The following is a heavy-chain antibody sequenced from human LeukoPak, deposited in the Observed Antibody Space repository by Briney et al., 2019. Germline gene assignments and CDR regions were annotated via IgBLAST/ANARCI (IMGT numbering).Heavy chain of an antibody. J-gene: IGHJ4*02. CDR1: GYSISSGYY. CDR3: ARHRGNLVADY. V-gene: IGHV4-38-2*01. CDR2: IYHSGSA. Sequence: SETLSLTCAVSGYSISSGYYWGWIRQPPGKGLEWIGSIYHSGSAYYNPSLKSRVTIPVDTSKNQFSLKLSSVTAADTAVYYCARHRGNLVADYWGQGTLVTVSS. D-gene: IGHD2-8*02.